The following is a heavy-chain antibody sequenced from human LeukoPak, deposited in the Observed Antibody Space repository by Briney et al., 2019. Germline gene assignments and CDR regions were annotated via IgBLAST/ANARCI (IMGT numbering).Heavy chain of an antibody. V-gene: IGHV3-20*04. J-gene: IGHJ4*02. CDR2: INWNGSGA. Sequence: GGSLRLSCAASGFTFDDYGMSWVRQVPGKGLEWVSGINWNGSGAGYADSVKGRFTISRDNAKNSLYLQMNSLRAEDTAVYYCARDRDDYGDYEGFDYWGQGTLVTVSS. D-gene: IGHD4-17*01. CDR3: ARDRDDYGDYEGFDY. CDR1: GFTFDDYG.